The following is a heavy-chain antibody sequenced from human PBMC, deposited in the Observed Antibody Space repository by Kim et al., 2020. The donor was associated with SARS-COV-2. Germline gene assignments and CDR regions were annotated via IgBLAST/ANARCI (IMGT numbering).Heavy chain of an antibody. J-gene: IGHJ5*02. Sequence: SETLSLTCSVSGDSISTTTFYWGWVRQPPGKGLEWIGSINYTGTTHYIPSLKSRIAISVDTSRNQFSLRLSSVTAADTAVYYCARHSPLVRGIVPGWFDPWGQGTLVTVSS. CDR3: ARHSPLVRGIVPGWFDP. CDR2: INYTGTT. CDR1: GDSISTTTFY. D-gene: IGHD3-10*01. V-gene: IGHV4-39*01.